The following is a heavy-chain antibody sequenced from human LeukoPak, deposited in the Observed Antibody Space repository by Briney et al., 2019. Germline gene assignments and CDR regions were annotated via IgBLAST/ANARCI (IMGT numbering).Heavy chain of an antibody. D-gene: IGHD3-10*01. Sequence: GGSLRLSCTASRFTFSTYAMSWVRQAPGKGLEWVSTISGSGDSTYYADSMKGRFTISRDNSKNTLYLQKNSLRAEDTAVYYCAKDLSAGVRGVIPYYMDVWGKGTTVTVSS. CDR1: RFTFSTYA. V-gene: IGHV3-23*01. CDR2: ISGSGDST. J-gene: IGHJ6*03. CDR3: AKDLSAGVRGVIPYYMDV.